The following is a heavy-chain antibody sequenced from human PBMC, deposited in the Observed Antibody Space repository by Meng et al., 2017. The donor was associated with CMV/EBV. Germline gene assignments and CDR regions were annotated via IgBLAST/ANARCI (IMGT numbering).Heavy chain of an antibody. CDR1: GFTFSDYY. Sequence: GESLKISCAASGFTFSDYYMSWIRQAPGKGLEWVSYISSSGSTIYYADSVKGRFTISRDNAKKSLYLQMNSLRAEDMALYYCAKDIRGSPEYYFDCWGQGTLVTVSS. CDR2: ISSSGSTI. D-gene: IGHD1-14*01. V-gene: IGHV3-11*01. J-gene: IGHJ4*02. CDR3: AKDIRGSPEYYFDC.